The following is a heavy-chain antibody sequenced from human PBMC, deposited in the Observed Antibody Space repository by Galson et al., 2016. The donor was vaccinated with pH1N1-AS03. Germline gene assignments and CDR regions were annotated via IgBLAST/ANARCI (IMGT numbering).Heavy chain of an antibody. D-gene: IGHD3-9*01. V-gene: IGHV3-30*07. CDR3: TRVIDSFDHLYYYAIDV. J-gene: IGHJ6*02. CDR2: ISYDGGKK. Sequence: SLRLSCAASGFIFTTYAMNWVRQAPGKGLEWVSLISYDGGKKSYAESVKGRFTIPRDNSNNTLYLQMNSLRAEDTAIYYCTRVIDSFDHLYYYAIDVWGQGTTVTVSS. CDR1: GFIFTTYA.